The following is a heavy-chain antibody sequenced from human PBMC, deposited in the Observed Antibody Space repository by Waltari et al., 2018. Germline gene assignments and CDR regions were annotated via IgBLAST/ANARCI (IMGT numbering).Heavy chain of an antibody. CDR3: ARDSYGMDV. V-gene: IGHV3-30*01. CDR2: ISYDGNNK. Sequence: QVQLVESGGGVVQPGRSLRLSCAASGFTFSCYAMHWVRQAPGKGLEWVAVISYDGNNKYYADSVKGRFTISRDNSKNTLYLQMNSLRAEDTALYYCARDSYGMDVWGQGTTVTVSS. J-gene: IGHJ6*02. CDR1: GFTFSCYA.